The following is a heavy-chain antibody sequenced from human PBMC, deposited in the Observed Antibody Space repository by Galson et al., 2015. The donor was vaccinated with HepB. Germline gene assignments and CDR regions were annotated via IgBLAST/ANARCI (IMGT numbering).Heavy chain of an antibody. J-gene: IGHJ5*02. CDR3: AKDVNRQQRKNSSPWGGRFDP. D-gene: IGHD6-13*01. Sequence: SLRLSCAASGFTFSSYAMSWVRQAPGKGLEWVSAISGSGGSTYYADSVKGRFTISRDNSKNTLYLQMNSLRAEDTAVYYCAKDVNRQQRKNSSPWGGRFDPWGQGTLVTVSS. CDR2: ISGSGGST. CDR1: GFTFSSYA. V-gene: IGHV3-23*01.